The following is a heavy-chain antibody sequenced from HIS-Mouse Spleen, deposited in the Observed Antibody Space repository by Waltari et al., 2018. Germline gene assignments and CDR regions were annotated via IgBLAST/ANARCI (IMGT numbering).Heavy chain of an antibody. D-gene: IGHD6-13*01. CDR1: GYSFTSYW. CDR3: ARLRYSSSWLEYFQH. J-gene: IGHJ1*01. Sequence: EVQLVQSGAEVKKPGESLKISCKGSGYSFTSYWIGWVRQMPGKGLEWMGISCPGDSDTRYSPSFQGQVTSSADKSISTAYLQWSSLKASDTAMYYCARLRYSSSWLEYFQHWGQGTLVTVSS. CDR2: SCPGDSDT. V-gene: IGHV5-51*03.